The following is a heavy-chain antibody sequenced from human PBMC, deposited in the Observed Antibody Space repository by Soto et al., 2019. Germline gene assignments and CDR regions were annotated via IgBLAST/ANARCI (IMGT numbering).Heavy chain of an antibody. D-gene: IGHD5-18*01. CDR1: GFTFSSYA. CDR2: ISYDGSNK. CDR3: ARDETWIQPSYWYFDL. V-gene: IGHV3-30-3*01. Sequence: QVQLVESGGGVVQPGRSLRLSCAASGFTFSSYAMHWVRQAPGKGLEWVAVISYDGSNKYYADSVKGRFTISRDNSKNTLYLQMNSLRAEDTAVYYCARDETWIQPSYWYFDLWGRGTLVTVSS. J-gene: IGHJ2*01.